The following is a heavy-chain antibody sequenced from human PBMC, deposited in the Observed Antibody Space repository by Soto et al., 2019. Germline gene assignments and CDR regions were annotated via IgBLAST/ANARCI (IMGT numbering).Heavy chain of an antibody. Sequence: GGSLRLSCAASGFTFSSYGMHWVRQAPGKGLEWVAVIWYDGSNKYYADSVKGRFTISRDNSKNTLYLQMNSLRAEDTAVYYCARPSMVRGVISYYYYYGMDVWGQGTTVTVSS. D-gene: IGHD3-10*01. V-gene: IGHV3-33*01. CDR3: ARPSMVRGVISYYYYYGMDV. J-gene: IGHJ6*02. CDR2: IWYDGSNK. CDR1: GFTFSSYG.